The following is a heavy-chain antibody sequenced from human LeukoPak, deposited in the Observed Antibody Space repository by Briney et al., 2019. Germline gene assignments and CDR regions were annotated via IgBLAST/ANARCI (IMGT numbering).Heavy chain of an antibody. Sequence: SETLSLTCTVSGGSISSSSYYWGWIRQPPGKGLEWIGSIYYSGSTYYNPSLKSRVTISVDTSKNQFSLKLNSVIAADTAVYYCARVDTATVFPYYWGQGTLVTVSS. D-gene: IGHD5-18*01. V-gene: IGHV4-39*07. CDR1: GGSISSSSYY. CDR3: ARVDTATVFPYY. J-gene: IGHJ4*02. CDR2: IYYSGST.